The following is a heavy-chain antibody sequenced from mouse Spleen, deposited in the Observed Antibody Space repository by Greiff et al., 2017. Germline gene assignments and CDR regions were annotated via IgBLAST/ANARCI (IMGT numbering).Heavy chain of an antibody. CDR3: ARHGNSWFAY. D-gene: IGHD2-1*01. J-gene: IGHJ3*01. V-gene: IGHV5-6-5*01. Sequence: EVQLVESGGGLVKPGGSLKLSCAASGFTFSSYAMSWVRQTPEKRLEWVASISSGGSTYYPDSVKGRFTISRDNAKNTLYLQMSSLRSEDTAMYYCARHGNSWFAYWGQGTLVTVSA. CDR2: ISSGGST. CDR1: GFTFSSYA.